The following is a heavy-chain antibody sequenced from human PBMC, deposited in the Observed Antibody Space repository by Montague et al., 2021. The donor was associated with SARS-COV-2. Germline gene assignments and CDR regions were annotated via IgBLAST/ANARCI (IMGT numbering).Heavy chain of an antibody. J-gene: IGHJ4*02. CDR2: IYYSGST. Sequence: SETLSLTCAVYGGSFSGYYWSWIRQPPGKGLEWIGYIYYSGSTNYNPSPKSRVTISVDTSKNQFSLKLSSVTATDTAVYYCARIWYSSGYQGIYYFDYWGQGTLVTVSS. CDR1: GGSFSGYY. D-gene: IGHD3-22*01. CDR3: ARIWYSSGYQGIYYFDY. V-gene: IGHV4-59*01.